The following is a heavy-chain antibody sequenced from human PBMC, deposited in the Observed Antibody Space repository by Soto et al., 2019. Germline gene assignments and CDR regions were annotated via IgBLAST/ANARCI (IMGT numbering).Heavy chain of an antibody. D-gene: IGHD4-17*01. V-gene: IGHV1-18*01. J-gene: IGHJ4*02. CDR3: ARDDGDYGDYFPLNSVDY. Sequence: ASVKVSCKASGYTFTSYGISWVRQAPGQGLEWMGWISAYNGNTNYAQKLQGRVTMTTDTSTSTAYMELRSLRSDDTAVYYCARDDGDYGDYFPLNSVDYWGQGTLVTVSS. CDR2: ISAYNGNT. CDR1: GYTFTSYG.